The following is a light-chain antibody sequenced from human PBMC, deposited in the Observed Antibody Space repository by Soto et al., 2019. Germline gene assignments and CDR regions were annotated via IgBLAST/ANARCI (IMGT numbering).Light chain of an antibody. CDR1: QSISSY. CDR3: QQSDITGTWT. CDR2: ATS. Sequence: DIQMTQSPSSLSASVGDRVTITFRASQSISSYLNWYQQKPGKAPKLLIYATSSLQSGVPSRFSGSGSGTDFTLTIRSLQPEDFATYYRQQSDITGTWTFGKGTKVDI. J-gene: IGKJ1*01. V-gene: IGKV1-39*01.